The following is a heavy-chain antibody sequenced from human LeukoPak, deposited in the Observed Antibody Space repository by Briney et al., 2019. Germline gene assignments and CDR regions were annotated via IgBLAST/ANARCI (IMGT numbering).Heavy chain of an antibody. J-gene: IGHJ6*03. CDR2: IWYDGSNK. CDR1: GFTFSSYG. V-gene: IGHV3-33*01. CDR3: AASYSRDATLYYYMDV. Sequence: GGSLRLSCAASGFTFSSYGMLWVRQAPGKGLEWVAVIWYDGSNKYYADSVKGRFTISRDNSKNTLYLQMNSLRAEDTAVYYCAASYSRDATLYYYMDVWGKGTTVTVSS. D-gene: IGHD6-13*01.